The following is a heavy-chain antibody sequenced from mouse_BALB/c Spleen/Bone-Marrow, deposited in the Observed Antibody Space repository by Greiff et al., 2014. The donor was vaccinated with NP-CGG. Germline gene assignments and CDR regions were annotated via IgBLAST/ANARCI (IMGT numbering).Heavy chain of an antibody. Sequence: VQLVASGAELAKPGASVKMSCKASGYTFTDTWIHWIKQRPGQGLEWIGYINPSTGYAEYNQNFKDKATLTVDKSSSTAYMQLSSLTSEDSAVYYCARDYWGQGTTLTVSS. CDR3: ARDY. J-gene: IGHJ2*01. V-gene: IGHV1-7*01. CDR1: GYTFTDTW. CDR2: INPSTGYA.